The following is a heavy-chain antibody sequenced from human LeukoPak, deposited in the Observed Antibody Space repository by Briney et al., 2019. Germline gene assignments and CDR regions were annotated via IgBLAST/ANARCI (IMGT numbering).Heavy chain of an antibody. CDR3: ARDQRNGHNYGAFDI. J-gene: IGHJ3*02. D-gene: IGHD5-24*01. V-gene: IGHV3-7*01. Sequence: GGSLRLSCAASGFTFSSYWMSWVRQAPGKGLEWVANIKQDGSEKYYVDSVKGRFTISRDNAKNSLYLQMNSLRVEDTAVYYCARDQRNGHNYGAFDIWGQGTMVTVSS. CDR2: IKQDGSEK. CDR1: GFTFSSYW.